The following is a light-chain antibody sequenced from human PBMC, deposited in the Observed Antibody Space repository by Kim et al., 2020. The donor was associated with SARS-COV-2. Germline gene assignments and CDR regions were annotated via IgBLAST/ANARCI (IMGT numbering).Light chain of an antibody. CDR2: DAS. V-gene: IGKV1-33*01. CDR1: QDIRKY. CDR3: QQYENLYT. J-gene: IGKJ2*01. Sequence: SASVTDRVTITCQASQDIRKYLNWYQQKPGKTPKLLIYDASILGAGVPSRFSGSGSGTNFTLIISSLQAEDTATYYCQQYENLYTFGQGTKVDIK.